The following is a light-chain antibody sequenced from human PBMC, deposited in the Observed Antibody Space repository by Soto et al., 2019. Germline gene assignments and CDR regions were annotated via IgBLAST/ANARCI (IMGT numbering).Light chain of an antibody. J-gene: IGKJ5*01. CDR2: DAS. CDR3: KLRSNWIT. Sequence: DTVFTQTPATRSTPPRKSATLSFRASQSVSSHLAWYQQKPGQAPRLLIYDASNRATGIPARFSGSGSGTDFTLTISSLEPEDFAVYYCKLRSNWITFGQGTQLEIK. V-gene: IGKV3-11*01. CDR1: QSVSSH.